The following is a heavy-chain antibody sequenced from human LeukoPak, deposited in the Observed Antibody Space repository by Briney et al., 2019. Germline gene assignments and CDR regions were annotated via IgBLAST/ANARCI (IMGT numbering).Heavy chain of an antibody. V-gene: IGHV3-23*01. CDR3: AKVSVVAGRNAFDI. J-gene: IGHJ3*02. CDR1: GFIFSSYA. CDR2: IGGSGTST. D-gene: IGHD3-22*01. Sequence: PGGSLRLSCAASGFIFSSYATSWVRQAPGEGLEWVSVIGGSGTSTYYADSVKGRFTISRDNSKNMLYLQMNSLRVEDTAIYYCAKVSVVAGRNAFDIWGQGTMVTVSS.